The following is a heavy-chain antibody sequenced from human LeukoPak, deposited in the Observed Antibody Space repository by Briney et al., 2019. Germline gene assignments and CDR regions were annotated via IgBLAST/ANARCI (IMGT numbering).Heavy chain of an antibody. CDR2: TRYDGSNK. V-gene: IGHV3-30*02. J-gene: IGHJ4*02. D-gene: IGHD4-23*01. CDR1: GFTFSSYA. CDR3: ARDYGGSSPFDY. Sequence: PGGSLRLSCAGSGFTFSSYAMHWVRQAPGKGLEWVAFTRYDGSNKYYADSVKGRFTISRDNSKNTLYLQMNSLRAEDTAVYYCARDYGGSSPFDYWGQGTLVTVSS.